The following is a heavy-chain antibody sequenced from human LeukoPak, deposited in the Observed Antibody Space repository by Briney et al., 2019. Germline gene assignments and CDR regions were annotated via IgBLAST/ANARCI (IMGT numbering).Heavy chain of an antibody. V-gene: IGHV3-23*01. CDR2: ISGSGGST. CDR3: AGDTSSGLDY. J-gene: IGHJ4*02. Sequence: PGGSLRLSCAASGFTFSSYAMSWVRQAPGKGLEWVSAISGSGGSTYYADSVKGRFTISRDNAKNSLYLQMNSLRAEDTAVYYCAGDTSSGLDYWGQGTLVTVSS. CDR1: GFTFSSYA. D-gene: IGHD3-3*01.